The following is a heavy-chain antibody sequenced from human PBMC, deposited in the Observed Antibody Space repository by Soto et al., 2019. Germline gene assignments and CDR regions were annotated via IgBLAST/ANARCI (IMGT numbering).Heavy chain of an antibody. J-gene: IGHJ4*02. CDR3: AKDRHYGSGTYSDSYLDY. CDR1: GFTFNSYA. D-gene: IGHD3-10*01. V-gene: IGHV3-23*01. CDR2: ISGSGGNT. Sequence: EVQLLESGGGLVQPGGSLRLSCGGSGFTFNSYAMTWVRQAPGKGLEWVSAISGSGGNTYYAYSVKGRFPISRDQSKDTLYLQMNSQRAEDTAIYYCAKDRHYGSGTYSDSYLDYWGQGTLVTVST.